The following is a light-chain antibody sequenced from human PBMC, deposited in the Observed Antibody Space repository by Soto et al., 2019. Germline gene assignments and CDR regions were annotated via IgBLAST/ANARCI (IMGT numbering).Light chain of an antibody. V-gene: IGKV3-20*01. CDR2: AAS. CDR3: QQYGNLPYA. Sequence: EIVLTQSPGTLSLSPGERATLSCRASQSVTTKYFAWYQHKPGQAPRLLIYAASRRATGIPDRFSGSGSGTDFTLTISRLEPEDFAVYYCQQYGNLPYAFGQGPKVDIK. CDR1: QSVTTKY. J-gene: IGKJ1*01.